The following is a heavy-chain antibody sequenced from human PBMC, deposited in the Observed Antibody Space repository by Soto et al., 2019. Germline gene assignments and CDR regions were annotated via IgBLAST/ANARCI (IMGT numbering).Heavy chain of an antibody. CDR1: GGSISSGGYY. CDR2: IYYSGST. D-gene: IGHD2-15*01. J-gene: IGHJ4*02. CDR3: ARHTPAISISDH. Sequence: SETLSLTCTVSGGSISSGGYYWSWIRQHPGKGLEWIGYIYYSGSTYYKPSLKSRVTISVDTSKNQFSLKLSSVTAADTAVYYCARHTPAISISDHWGQGTLVTVSS. V-gene: IGHV4-31*03.